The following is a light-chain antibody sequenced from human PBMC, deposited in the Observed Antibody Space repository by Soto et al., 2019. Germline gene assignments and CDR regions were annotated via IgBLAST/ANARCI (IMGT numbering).Light chain of an antibody. Sequence: QSVLTQPASVSGPPGQSLVIACTGSSSDVGSYNLVSWYQQYPGNAPKVMIFEGTKGPSVGSKRFSVSKSGNTGSLTISGLQTEDEADYYCCSYAGSRTYVFGTGTKVTVL. CDR3: CSYAGSRTYV. CDR2: EGT. CDR1: SSDVGSYNL. J-gene: IGLJ1*01. V-gene: IGLV2-23*01.